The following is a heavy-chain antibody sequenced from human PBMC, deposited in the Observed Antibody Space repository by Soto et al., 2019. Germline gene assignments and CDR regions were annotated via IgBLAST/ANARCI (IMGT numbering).Heavy chain of an antibody. CDR2: IHYSGST. CDR3: AKDRGRDGYNFEFDN. D-gene: IGHD5-12*01. CDR1: GGSISSGGYY. V-gene: IGHV4-31*03. J-gene: IGHJ4*02. Sequence: QVQLQESGPRLVKPSQTLSLTCTVSGGSISSGGYYWHWIRQHPGKGLEWIGYIHYSGSTYYNPPLGSRVIISVDMSKNQFSLRLNPVTAADTAVYYCAKDRGRDGYNFEFDNWGQGTLVTVSS.